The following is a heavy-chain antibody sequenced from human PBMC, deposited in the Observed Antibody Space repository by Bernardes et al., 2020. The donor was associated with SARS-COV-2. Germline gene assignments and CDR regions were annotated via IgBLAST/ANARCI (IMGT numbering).Heavy chain of an antibody. J-gene: IGHJ3*01. CDR2: INTHTGNP. D-gene: IGHD3-16*01. CDR3: ARQNDEEAFDF. CDR1: GYTFSSNT. V-gene: IGHV7-4-1*01. Sequence: ASVKVSCKASGYTFSSNTINWVRQAPGQGLEWMGGINTHTGNPTYAQGFTGRFIFSLDTSVRTAYLETGSLKAEDTAVYYCARQNDEEAFDFWGPGTAVTVSS.